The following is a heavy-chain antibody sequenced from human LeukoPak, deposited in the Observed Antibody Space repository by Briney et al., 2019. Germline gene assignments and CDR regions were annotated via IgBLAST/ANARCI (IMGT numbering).Heavy chain of an antibody. CDR2: IYSGGNT. D-gene: IGHD5-12*01. V-gene: IGHV3-53*01. CDR1: GFTFSSSY. Sequence: GGSLRLSCAASGFTFSSSYMSWVRQAPGRGLEWVSLIYSGGNTFYSDSVRGRFTISRDNSKNTLYLQMNSLRAEDTAVYYCARDQGSGYGGALGYWGQGTLVTVSS. J-gene: IGHJ4*02. CDR3: ARDQGSGYGGALGY.